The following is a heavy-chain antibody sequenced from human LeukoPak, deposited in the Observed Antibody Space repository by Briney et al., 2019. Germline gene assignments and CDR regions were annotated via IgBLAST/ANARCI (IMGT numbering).Heavy chain of an antibody. D-gene: IGHD3-10*01. CDR1: GYTFTSYD. CDR2: MNPNSGNT. CDR3: ARSLWFGELGLSGYYYYYGMDV. J-gene: IGHJ6*02. Sequence: GASVKVSCKASGYTFTSYDINWVRQATGQGLEWMGWMNPNSGNTGYAQKFQGRVTMTRNTSISTAYMELSSLRSEDTAVYYCARSLWFGELGLSGYYYYYGMDVWGQGTTVTASS. V-gene: IGHV1-8*01.